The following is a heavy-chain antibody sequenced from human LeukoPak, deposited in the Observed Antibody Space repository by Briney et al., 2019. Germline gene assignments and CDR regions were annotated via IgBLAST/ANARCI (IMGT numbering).Heavy chain of an antibody. CDR1: GFTFSDAC. Sequence: GGSLRLSCIASGFTFSDACMSWVRQAPGKGLEWVGLIKTKTHSGTTDYAAPVKGRFTISRDDSKNTLFLQMNSLKTEDTAVYYCATINGDNFPDYWGQGTLVTVSS. D-gene: IGHD4-23*01. CDR3: ATINGDNFPDY. CDR2: IKTKTHSGTT. V-gene: IGHV3-15*01. J-gene: IGHJ4*02.